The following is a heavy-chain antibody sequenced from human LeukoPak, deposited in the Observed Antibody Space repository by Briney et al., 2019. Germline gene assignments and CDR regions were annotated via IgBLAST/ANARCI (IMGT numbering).Heavy chain of an antibody. V-gene: IGHV4-59*01. J-gene: IGHJ5*02. D-gene: IGHD6-19*01. CDR2: IYYSGST. Sequence: SETLSLTCTVSGGSISSYYWSWIRQPPGKGLEWIGYIYYSGSTNYNPSLKSRVTISVDTSKNQFSLKLSSVTAADTAVYYCARDAGSGWYGRFDPWGQGTLVTVSS. CDR1: GGSISSYY. CDR3: ARDAGSGWYGRFDP.